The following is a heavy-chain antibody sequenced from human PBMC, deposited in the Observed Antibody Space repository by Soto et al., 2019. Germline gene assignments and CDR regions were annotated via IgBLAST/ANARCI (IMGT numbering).Heavy chain of an antibody. CDR2: INPSGGST. J-gene: IGHJ4*02. Sequence: ASVKVSCKASGYTFTSYYMHWVRQAPGQGLEWMGIINPSGGSTSYAQKFQGRVTMTRDTSTSTVYMELSSLRSEDTAVYYCARDLTIFGVVTPQYYFDYWGQGTLVTVS. CDR1: GYTFTSYY. D-gene: IGHD3-3*01. V-gene: IGHV1-46*01. CDR3: ARDLTIFGVVTPQYYFDY.